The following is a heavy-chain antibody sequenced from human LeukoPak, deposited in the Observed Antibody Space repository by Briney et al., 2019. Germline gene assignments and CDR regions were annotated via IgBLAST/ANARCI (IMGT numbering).Heavy chain of an antibody. J-gene: IGHJ4*02. CDR2: ISGSGGST. Sequence: GGSLRLSCAVSGFTLSNYGMSWVRQAPGKGLEWVAGISGSGGSTNYTDSVKGRITISRDNPKNTLYLQMNSLRAEDTAVYFCAKRGVVIRVILVGLHKEAYYFDSWGQGALVIVSS. D-gene: IGHD3-22*01. V-gene: IGHV3-23*01. CDR1: GFTLSNYG. CDR3: AKRGVVIRVILVGLHKEAYYFDS.